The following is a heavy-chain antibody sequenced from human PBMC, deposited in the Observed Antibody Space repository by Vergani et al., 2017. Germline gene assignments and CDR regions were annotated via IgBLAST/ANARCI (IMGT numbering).Heavy chain of an antibody. CDR3: ARDPLYSTTWPFLLLDMDV. CDR2: FYTGGGT. V-gene: IGHV4-61*02. CDR1: GGSISSGSYY. Sequence: QVQLQESGPGLVRPSQTLSLTCTVSGGSISSGSYYWRWFRQPAGKGLEWIGRFYTGGGTSYNPSLKSRVTISVDTSKNQFSLQLSSVTAADTAVYYCARDPLYSTTWPFLLLDMDVWGKGTTVTVSS. J-gene: IGHJ6*04. D-gene: IGHD6-13*01.